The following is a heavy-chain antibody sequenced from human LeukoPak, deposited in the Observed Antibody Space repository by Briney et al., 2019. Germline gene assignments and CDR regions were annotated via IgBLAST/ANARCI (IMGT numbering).Heavy chain of an antibody. CDR3: ARDNRQDGYNYDYFDY. V-gene: IGHV3-30-3*01. CDR2: ISYDGSNK. Sequence: GGSPRLSCAASGFTFSSYAMHWVRQAPGKGLEWVAVISYDGSNKCYADSVKGRFTISRDNSKNTLYLQMNSLRAEDTAVYYCARDNRQDGYNYDYFDYWGQGTLVTVSS. CDR1: GFTFSSYA. D-gene: IGHD5-24*01. J-gene: IGHJ4*02.